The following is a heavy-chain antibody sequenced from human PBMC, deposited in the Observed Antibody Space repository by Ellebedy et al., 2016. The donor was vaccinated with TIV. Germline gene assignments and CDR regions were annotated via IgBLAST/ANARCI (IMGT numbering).Heavy chain of an antibody. CDR1: GGSISSYY. J-gene: IGHJ4*02. D-gene: IGHD5-24*01. CDR2: ISYSGST. Sequence: MPSETLSLTCPVPGGSISSYYWSWIRQPPGKGLAWIGYISYSGSTNYNPSLKSRVTISVDTSKNQFSLRLSSVTAADTAVYYCARGDLPPDYFDYWGQGTLVTVSS. V-gene: IGHV4-59*01. CDR3: ARGDLPPDYFDY.